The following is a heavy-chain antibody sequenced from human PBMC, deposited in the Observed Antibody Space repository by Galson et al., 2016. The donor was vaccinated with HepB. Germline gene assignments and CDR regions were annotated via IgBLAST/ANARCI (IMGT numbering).Heavy chain of an antibody. CDR2: IYPHDSDT. CDR3: ARLNPEFYYDSSGYVEF. Sequence: QSGADVKKPGESLRISCRGSGSTFTNYWIGWVRQMPGKRLEWMGNIYPHDSDTRYSPTFQGQVTMSADSSINTAYLQWSSLKASDNAMYYCARLNPEFYYDSSGYVEFWGQGTLVTASS. V-gene: IGHV5-51*01. J-gene: IGHJ4*02. D-gene: IGHD3-22*01. CDR1: GSTFTNYW.